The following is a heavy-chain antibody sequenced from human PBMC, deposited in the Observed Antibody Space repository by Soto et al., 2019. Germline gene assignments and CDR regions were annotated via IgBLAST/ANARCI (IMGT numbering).Heavy chain of an antibody. CDR3: ARATWLDYAFDI. J-gene: IGHJ3*02. CDR2: TYYRSKWYN. Sequence: LPTHPRTGSLPGGSVSRYRAAWNRIKQNPSRGLEWLGRTYYRSKWYNDYVGSVKSRITINPDTSKNQFSLQLNSMTPEDTAVYYCARATWLDYAFDIWGQGTMVTVSS. CDR1: GGSVSRYRAA. D-gene: IGHD6-19*01. V-gene: IGHV6-1*01.